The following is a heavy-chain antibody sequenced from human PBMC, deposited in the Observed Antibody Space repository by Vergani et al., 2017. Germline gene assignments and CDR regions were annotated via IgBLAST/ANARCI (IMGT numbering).Heavy chain of an antibody. J-gene: IGHJ4*02. CDR3: ARDLGDYANY. D-gene: IGHD4-17*01. Sequence: QVQLVESGGGVVQPGRSLRLSCAASGFTFSSYAMHWVRQATGKGLEWVAVISYDGSNKYYADSVKGRFTISRDISKNTLYLQMNSLRAEDTAVYYCARDLGDYANYWGQGTLVTVSS. CDR1: GFTFSSYA. V-gene: IGHV3-30*01. CDR2: ISYDGSNK.